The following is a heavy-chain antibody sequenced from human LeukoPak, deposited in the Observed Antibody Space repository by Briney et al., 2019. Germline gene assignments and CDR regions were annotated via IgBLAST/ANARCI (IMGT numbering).Heavy chain of an antibody. Sequence: SSETLSLTCTVSGGSISTFYWSWIRQPPGKGLEYIGYIDYSGSPYYNPSLKSRVTISVDTSKNQFSLKVISVTAADTAVYYCARWRTARTGFDYWGQGTLVTVSS. CDR1: GGSISTFY. D-gene: IGHD3/OR15-3a*01. J-gene: IGHJ4*02. CDR2: IDYSGSP. V-gene: IGHV4-59*08. CDR3: ARWRTARTGFDY.